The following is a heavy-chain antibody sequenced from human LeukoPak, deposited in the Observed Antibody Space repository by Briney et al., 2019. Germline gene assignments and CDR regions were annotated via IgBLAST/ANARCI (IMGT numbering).Heavy chain of an antibody. V-gene: IGHV3-11*01. D-gene: IGHD2-15*01. Sequence: GGSLRISCAASGFTFSDYYRSWIRQTPGKGLEWVSYISSSASTTYYADSVKGRFTISRDNAENSLYLQMNSLRAEDTAVYYCARDLRRYCSGGSCGALGYWGQGTLVTVSS. CDR2: ISSSASTT. J-gene: IGHJ4*02. CDR1: GFTFSDYY. CDR3: ARDLRRYCSGGSCGALGY.